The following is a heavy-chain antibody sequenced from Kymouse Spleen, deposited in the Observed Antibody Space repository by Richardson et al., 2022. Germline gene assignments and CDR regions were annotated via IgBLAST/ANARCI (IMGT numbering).Heavy chain of an antibody. CDR3: AKDIAARPDSFDY. D-gene: IGHD6-6*01. V-gene: IGHV3-9*01. J-gene: IGHJ4*02. CDR2: ISWNSGSI. Sequence: EVQLVESGGGLVQPGRSLRLSCAASGFTFDDYAMHWVRQAPGKGLEWVSGISWNSGSIGYADSVKGRFTISRDNAKNSLYLQMNSLRAEDTALYYCAKDIAARPDSFDYWGQGTLVTVSS. CDR1: GFTFDDYA.